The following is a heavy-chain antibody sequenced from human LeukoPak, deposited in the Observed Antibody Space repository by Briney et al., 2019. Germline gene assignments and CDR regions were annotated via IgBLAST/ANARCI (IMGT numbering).Heavy chain of an antibody. V-gene: IGHV1-69*13. Sequence: SVKVSCKASGGTFSSYAISWVRQAPGQGLEWMGGIIPILGTANYAQKFQGRVTITADESTSTAYMELSSLRSEDTAVYYRARNLLHLGELSWYYFDYWGQGTLVTVSS. J-gene: IGHJ4*02. CDR1: GGTFSSYA. CDR3: ARNLLHLGELSWYYFDY. CDR2: IIPILGTA. D-gene: IGHD3-16*02.